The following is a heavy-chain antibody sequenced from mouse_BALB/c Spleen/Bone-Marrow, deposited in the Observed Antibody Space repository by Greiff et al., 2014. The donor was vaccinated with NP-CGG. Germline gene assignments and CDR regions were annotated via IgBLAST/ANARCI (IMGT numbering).Heavy chain of an antibody. Sequence: EVQGVESGTVLARPGAAVKMSCKASGYTFSNYWMHWVEQRPGQGLEWIGTIYPGNSDTTYNQKFKGKAKLTAVTSTSTAYMDLSSLTNEDSAVYYCTTLARTNFDYWGQGTTLTVSS. V-gene: IGHV1-5*01. CDR2: IYPGNSDT. D-gene: IGHD3-1*01. J-gene: IGHJ2*01. CDR1: GYTFSNYW. CDR3: TTLARTNFDY.